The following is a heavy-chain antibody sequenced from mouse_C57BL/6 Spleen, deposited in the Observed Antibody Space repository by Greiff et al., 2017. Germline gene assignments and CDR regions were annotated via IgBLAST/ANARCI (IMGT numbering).Heavy chain of an antibody. Sequence: EVKLEESGGGLVKPGGSLKLSCAASGFTFSDYGMHWVRQAPEKGLEWVAYISSGSSTIYYADTVKGRFTISRDNAKNTLFLQMTSLRSEDTAMYYCARGGSYFDYFDYWGQGTTLAVSS. J-gene: IGHJ2*01. CDR2: ISSGSSTI. CDR3: ARGGSYFDYFDY. D-gene: IGHD2-10*01. CDR1: GFTFSDYG. V-gene: IGHV5-17*01.